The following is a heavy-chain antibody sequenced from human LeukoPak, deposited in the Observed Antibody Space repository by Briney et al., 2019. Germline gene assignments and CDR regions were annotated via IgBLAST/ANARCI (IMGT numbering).Heavy chain of an antibody. CDR3: ARDRVSALFGDWFDP. V-gene: IGHV1-18*01. CDR2: ISAYNGNT. CDR1: GYTFTSYG. Sequence: ASVKVSCKASGYTFTSYGISWVRQAPGQGLEWMGWISAYNGNTNYAQKLQGRVTMTTDTSTSTAYMELRSLRSDDTAVYYCARDRVSALFGDWFDPWGQGTLVTVSS. D-gene: IGHD3-10*01. J-gene: IGHJ5*02.